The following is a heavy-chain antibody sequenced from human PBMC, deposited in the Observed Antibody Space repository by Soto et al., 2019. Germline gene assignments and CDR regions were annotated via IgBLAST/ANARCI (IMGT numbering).Heavy chain of an antibody. CDR1: GFTFSSYG. J-gene: IGHJ3*02. CDR2: ISYDGSNK. Sequence: GGSLRLSCAASGFTFSSYGMHWVRQAPGKGLEWVAVISYDGSNKYYADSVKGRFTISRDNSKNTLYLQMNSLRAEDTAVYYCAKIGAGYYYDSSGYFDAFDIWGQGTMVTVSS. V-gene: IGHV3-30*18. D-gene: IGHD3-22*01. CDR3: AKIGAGYYYDSSGYFDAFDI.